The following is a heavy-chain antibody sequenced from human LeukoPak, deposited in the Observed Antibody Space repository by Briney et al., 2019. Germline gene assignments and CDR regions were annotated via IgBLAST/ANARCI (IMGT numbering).Heavy chain of an antibody. J-gene: IGHJ6*02. CDR3: ARDNWNYGSSMDV. CDR2: INHSRST. D-gene: IGHD1-7*01. CDR1: GGSFSGYY. V-gene: IGHV4-34*01. Sequence: PSETLPLTCAVYGGSFSGYYWSWIRQPPGKGLEWIGEINHSRSTNYNPSLKSRVTISVDTSKNQFSLKLSSVTAADTAVYYCARDNWNYGSSMDVWGRGTTVTVSS.